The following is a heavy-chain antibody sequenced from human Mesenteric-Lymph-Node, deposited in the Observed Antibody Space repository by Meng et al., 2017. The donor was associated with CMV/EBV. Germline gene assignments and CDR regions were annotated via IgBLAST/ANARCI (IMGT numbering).Heavy chain of an antibody. D-gene: IGHD3-16*02. Sequence: GGSLRLSCAASGFTFRSYSIHWVRQAPGKGLEWVSSITSGGTYIYYADSVKGRFTISRDNAKNSVFLQMNSLKAGDTAVYYCARDYRYGVGKLGYWGQGTLVTVSS. V-gene: IGHV3-21*01. CDR2: ITSGGTYI. CDR3: ARDYRYGVGKLGY. CDR1: GFTFRSYS. J-gene: IGHJ4*02.